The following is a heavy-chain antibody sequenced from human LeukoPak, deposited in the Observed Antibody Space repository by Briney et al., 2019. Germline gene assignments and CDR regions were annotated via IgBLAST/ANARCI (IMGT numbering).Heavy chain of an antibody. J-gene: IGHJ4*02. V-gene: IGHV3-23*01. CDR2: ISSSGGTT. CDR1: GFTFSSYA. D-gene: IGHD5-12*01. Sequence: GGSLRLSCAASGFTFSSYAMSWLRQAPGMGLEWVSGISSSGGTTYYADSVKGRFTISRDNFKNTLFLQVSSLRAEDTAVYYCAKNRGYDWRFHFDYWGQGTLVTVSS. CDR3: AKNRGYDWRFHFDY.